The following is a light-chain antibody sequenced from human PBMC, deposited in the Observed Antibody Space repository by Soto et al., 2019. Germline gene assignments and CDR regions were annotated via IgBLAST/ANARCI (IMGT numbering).Light chain of an antibody. J-gene: IGLJ1*01. CDR1: ISDVGGYNY. V-gene: IGLV2-14*01. CDR3: SSYTSSTAYV. Sequence: QSALTQPASVSGSPGQSITISCTGTISDVGGYNYVSWYQQHPGKAPKLMIYDVSNRPSGVSNRFSVSKSGNTASLTIAGLQAEDDADYYCSSYTSSTAYVFGTGTKLTLL. CDR2: DVS.